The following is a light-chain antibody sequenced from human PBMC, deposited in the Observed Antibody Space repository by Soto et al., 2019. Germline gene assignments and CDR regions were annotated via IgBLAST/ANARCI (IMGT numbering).Light chain of an antibody. CDR2: DVS. J-gene: IGLJ1*01. CDR3: SSYTSSSTPLYV. V-gene: IGLV2-14*01. CDR1: SREVGGYNY. Sequence: QSVLTQPASVSGSPGQSIAISCTGTSREVGGYNYVSWYQQHPGKAPKLMIYDVSNRPSGVSNRFSGSKSGNTASLTISGLQAEDEADYYCSSYTSSSTPLYVFGTGTKVTV.